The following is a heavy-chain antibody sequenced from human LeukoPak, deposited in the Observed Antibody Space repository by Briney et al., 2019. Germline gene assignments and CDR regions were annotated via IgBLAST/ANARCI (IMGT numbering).Heavy chain of an antibody. Sequence: PGRSLRLSCAASGFTFSSYAMHWVRQAPGKGLEWVAVISYDGSNKYYADSVKGRFTISRDNSKNTLYLQMNSLRAEDTAVYYCAREQWLDPSNWFDPWGQGTLVTVSS. CDR1: GFTFSSYA. V-gene: IGHV3-30*04. J-gene: IGHJ5*02. CDR2: ISYDGSNK. D-gene: IGHD6-19*01. CDR3: AREQWLDPSNWFDP.